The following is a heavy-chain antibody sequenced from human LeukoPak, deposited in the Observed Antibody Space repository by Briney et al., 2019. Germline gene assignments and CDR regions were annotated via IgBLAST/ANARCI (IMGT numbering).Heavy chain of an antibody. CDR2: ISSSGSTI. CDR3: AKGGDCSSTSCSIDY. Sequence: PGGSLRLSCAASGFTFSDYYMSWIRQAPGKGLEWVSYISSSGSTIYYADSEKGRFTISRDNSKNTLYLQMNSLRAEDTAVYYCAKGGDCSSTSCSIDYWGQGTLVTVSS. D-gene: IGHD2-2*01. V-gene: IGHV3-11*04. CDR1: GFTFSDYY. J-gene: IGHJ4*02.